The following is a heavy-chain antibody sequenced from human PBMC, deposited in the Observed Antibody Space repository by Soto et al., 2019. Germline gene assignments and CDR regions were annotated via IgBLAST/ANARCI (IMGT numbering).Heavy chain of an antibody. Sequence: PGGSLRLSCAASGFTFSSYAMSWVRQAPGKGLEWVSAISGSGGSTYYADSVKGRFTISRDNSKNTLYLQMNSLRAEDTAVYYCANYCTGSGRIPFDYWGQGTLVTVYS. V-gene: IGHV3-23*01. D-gene: IGHD2-8*02. J-gene: IGHJ4*02. CDR1: GFTFSSYA. CDR2: ISGSGGST. CDR3: ANYCTGSGRIPFDY.